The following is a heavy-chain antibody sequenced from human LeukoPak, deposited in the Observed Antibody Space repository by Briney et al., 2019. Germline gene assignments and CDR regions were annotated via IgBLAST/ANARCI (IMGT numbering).Heavy chain of an antibody. Sequence: GASVKVSFKASGYAFFCYYMHWVRQARGQGLEWLGWMNPNSGGTNYAQKFQGRVTMTRDTSVSTAYMELSRLRSDYTAVYYCARGRIAARQYIDYWGQGTLVTVCS. J-gene: IGHJ4*02. V-gene: IGHV1-2*02. CDR2: MNPNSGGT. CDR3: ARGRIAARQYIDY. CDR1: GYAFFCYY. D-gene: IGHD6-6*01.